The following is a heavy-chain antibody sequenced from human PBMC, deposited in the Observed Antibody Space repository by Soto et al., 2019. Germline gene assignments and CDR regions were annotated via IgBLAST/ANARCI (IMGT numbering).Heavy chain of an antibody. CDR1: GGSISSYY. CDR2: IYYSGST. D-gene: IGHD3-3*01. V-gene: IGHV4-59*01. J-gene: IGHJ6*03. Sequence: SETLSLTCTVSGGSISSYYWSWIRQPPGKGLEWIGYIYYSGSTNYNPSLKSRVTISVDTSKNQFSLKLSSVTAADTAVYYCARVSGVWSGYYMDVWGKGTTVTVSS. CDR3: ARVSGVWSGYYMDV.